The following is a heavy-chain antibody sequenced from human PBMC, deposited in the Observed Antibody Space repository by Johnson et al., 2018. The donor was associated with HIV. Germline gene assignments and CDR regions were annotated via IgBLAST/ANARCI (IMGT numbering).Heavy chain of an antibody. D-gene: IGHD6-6*01. CDR3: ARVTGGYYSSSFGNAFDI. CDR2: IYSGGTT. J-gene: IGHJ3*02. Sequence: EVQLVESGGGLVQPGGSLRLSCAASGFTVSNNYLGWVRQAPGKGLEWVSIIYSGGTTYYADSVKGRFTISRDNSKNTLYIQMNSLRSDDTAVYYCARVTGGYYSSSFGNAFDIWGQGTMVTVSS. CDR1: GFTVSNNY. V-gene: IGHV3-66*01.